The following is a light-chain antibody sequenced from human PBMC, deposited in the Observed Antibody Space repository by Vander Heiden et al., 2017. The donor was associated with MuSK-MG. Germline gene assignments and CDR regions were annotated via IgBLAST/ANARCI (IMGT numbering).Light chain of an antibody. CDR2: DAS. CDR1: QSIDSW. CDR3: QEDNSFWT. J-gene: IGKJ1*01. Sequence: DIQMTQSPSTLSASVGDRVTITCRASQSIDSWLAWYQQKPGKAPKLLIYDASSWESGVPSRFSGSGSGTEFTLTSSSRQPDDFANYYCQEDNSFWTFGQGTKVEIK. V-gene: IGKV1-5*01.